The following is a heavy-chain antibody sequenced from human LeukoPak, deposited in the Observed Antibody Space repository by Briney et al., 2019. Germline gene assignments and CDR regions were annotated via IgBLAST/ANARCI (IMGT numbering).Heavy chain of an antibody. J-gene: IGHJ4*02. CDR1: GFSFNSYA. CDR2: ISDNGGST. CDR3: AKNVVVKRYIDY. D-gene: IGHD2-15*01. Sequence: GGSLRLSCAASGFSFNSYAMNWARQAPGTGLEWVSSISDNGGSTYYAGSVKGRFTISRDNSKNTLYLQMNSLRVEDTAIYYCAKNVVVKRYIDYWGQGTLVTVSS. V-gene: IGHV3-23*01.